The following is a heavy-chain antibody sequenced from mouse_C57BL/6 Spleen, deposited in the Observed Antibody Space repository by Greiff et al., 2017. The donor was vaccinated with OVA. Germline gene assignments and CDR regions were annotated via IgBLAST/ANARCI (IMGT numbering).Heavy chain of an antibody. D-gene: IGHD1-1*01. Sequence: EVQLVESGAGLVKPGGSLKLSCAASGFTFSSYAMSWVRQTPEQRLAWVAYLSSGGDYIYYADTVKGRFTIARDNARNTLYLQMSSLESEDTAMYYCTRDRYGSGMDYWGQGTSVTVSS. CDR3: TRDRYGSGMDY. J-gene: IGHJ4*01. V-gene: IGHV5-9-1*02. CDR2: LSSGGDYI. CDR1: GFTFSSYA.